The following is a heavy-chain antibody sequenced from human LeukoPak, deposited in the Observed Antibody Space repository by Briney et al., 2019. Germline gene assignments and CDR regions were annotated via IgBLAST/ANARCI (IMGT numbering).Heavy chain of an antibody. D-gene: IGHD3-16*02. Sequence: TSETLSLTCTVSGGSISIYYWSWSPQPPGEGLEWVGYIYYSGSTNYNPSLTSRVTISVAPSNNQFSLKLSSVPAAATAVYYCARGGRDYDYVWGSYPMIPFDYWGQGTLVTVSS. J-gene: IGHJ4*02. V-gene: IGHV4-59*01. CDR3: ARGGRDYDYVWGSYPMIPFDY. CDR2: IYYSGST. CDR1: GGSISIYY.